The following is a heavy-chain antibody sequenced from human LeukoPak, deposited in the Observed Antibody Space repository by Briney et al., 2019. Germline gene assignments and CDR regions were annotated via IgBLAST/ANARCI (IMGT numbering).Heavy chain of an antibody. CDR1: GGSIGSYY. CDR2: LYASGTT. D-gene: IGHD6-13*01. V-gene: IGHV4-4*07. Sequence: SETLSLTCTVSGGSIGSYYWSWIRQPAGKGLEWIGRLYASGTTYYTPSLKSRVTMSVDTSKNQFSLKLSSVTAADTAVYYCARGRIAAAWGQGTLVTVSS. J-gene: IGHJ5*02. CDR3: ARGRIAAA.